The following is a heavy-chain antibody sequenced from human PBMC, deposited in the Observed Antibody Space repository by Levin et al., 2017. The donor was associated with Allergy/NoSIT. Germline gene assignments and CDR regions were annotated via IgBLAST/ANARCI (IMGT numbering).Heavy chain of an antibody. Sequence: GSLRLSCAVYGGSFSGYYWSWIRQPPGKGLEWIGEINHSGSTNYNPSLKSRVTISVDTSKNQFSLKLSSVTAADTAVYYCARMVRRGYSYAQPNWFDPWGQGTLVTVSS. J-gene: IGHJ5*02. CDR1: GGSFSGYY. V-gene: IGHV4-34*01. CDR2: INHSGST. D-gene: IGHD5-18*01. CDR3: ARMVRRGYSYAQPNWFDP.